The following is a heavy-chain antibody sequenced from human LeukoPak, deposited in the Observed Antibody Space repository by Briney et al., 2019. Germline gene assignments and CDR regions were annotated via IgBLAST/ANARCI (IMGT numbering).Heavy chain of an antibody. J-gene: IGHJ4*02. CDR3: ARVRSGRGDY. V-gene: IGHV4-34*01. Sequence: SETLSLTCAVYGXSFSGYYWSWIRQPPGKGLEWIGEINHSGSTNYNPSLKSRVTISVDTSKNQFSLKLSSVTAADTAVYYCARVRSGRGDYWGQGTLVTVSS. CDR2: INHSGST. CDR1: GXSFSGYY. D-gene: IGHD3-10*01.